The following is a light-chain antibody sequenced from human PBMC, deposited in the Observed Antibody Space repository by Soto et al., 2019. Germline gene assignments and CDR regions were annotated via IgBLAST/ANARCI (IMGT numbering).Light chain of an antibody. V-gene: IGLV1-44*01. J-gene: IGLJ2*01. CDR2: YDD. Sequence: QSVLTQPPSASGTPGQRVTISCSGSSSNIGTNYVYWYQQVPGTAPKLLIYYDDLLPSGVSDRFSGSKSGTSASLAISGLQSEDEADYYCAAWDDSLNGVVFGGGTKLTVL. CDR3: AAWDDSLNGVV. CDR1: SSNIGTNY.